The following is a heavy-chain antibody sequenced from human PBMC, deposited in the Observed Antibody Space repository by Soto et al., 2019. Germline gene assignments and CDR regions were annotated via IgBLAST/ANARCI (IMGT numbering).Heavy chain of an antibody. J-gene: IGHJ6*02. CDR3: ASTTTGGTHSSYYDGVDV. D-gene: IGHD1-1*01. Sequence: QVQLQESGPGLVKPSQTLSLTCTVSGGSISSDDYSWSWIRQSPGKGLEWIGYISNSGGTYYNPSLKSRMSISVDKSMTRFSLKLSSVTAADTAVYYCASTTTGGTHSSYYDGVDVWGQGTTVTVSS. V-gene: IGHV4-30-4*01. CDR1: GGSISSDDYS. CDR2: ISNSGGT.